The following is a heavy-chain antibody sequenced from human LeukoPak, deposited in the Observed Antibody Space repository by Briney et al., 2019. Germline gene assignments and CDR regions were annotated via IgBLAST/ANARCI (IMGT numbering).Heavy chain of an antibody. Sequence: SETLSLTCAVYGGSFSGYYWSWIRQPPGEGLEWIGEINHSGSTNYNPSLKSRVTISVDTSKNQFSLKLSSVTAADTAVYYCARVIVMAVTTWWFDPWGQGTLVTVSS. CDR2: INHSGST. V-gene: IGHV4-34*01. D-gene: IGHD4-17*01. J-gene: IGHJ5*02. CDR1: GGSFSGYY. CDR3: ARVIVMAVTTWWFDP.